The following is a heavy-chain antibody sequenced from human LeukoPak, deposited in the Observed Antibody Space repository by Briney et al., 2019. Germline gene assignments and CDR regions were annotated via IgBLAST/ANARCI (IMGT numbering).Heavy chain of an antibody. CDR3: ATPWGCTRPDCPFLH. V-gene: IGHV1-2*02. CDR1: GYTFTNFD. J-gene: IGHJ4*02. CDR2: INRNSGDT. Sequence: ASVKVSCKTSGYTFTNFDINWVRQAPGQGLQWMGWINRNSGDTKYAQNFQGRVTMTRDTSINTFYMELSSLRSDDTAVYYCATPWGCTRPDCPFLHWGQGALVTVSS. D-gene: IGHD2-8*01.